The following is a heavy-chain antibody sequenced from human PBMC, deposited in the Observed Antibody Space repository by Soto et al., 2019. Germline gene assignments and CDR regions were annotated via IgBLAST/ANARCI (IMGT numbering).Heavy chain of an antibody. CDR1: GGSISSSSYY. D-gene: IGHD3-22*01. J-gene: IGHJ4*02. Sequence: SETLSLTCTVSGGSISSSSYYWGWIRQPPGKGLEWIGSIYYSGSTYYNPSLKSRVTISVDTSKNQFSLKLSSVTAADTAVYYCARQGSSGYYPFDYWGQGTQVTVSS. CDR2: IYYSGST. CDR3: ARQGSSGYYPFDY. V-gene: IGHV4-39*01.